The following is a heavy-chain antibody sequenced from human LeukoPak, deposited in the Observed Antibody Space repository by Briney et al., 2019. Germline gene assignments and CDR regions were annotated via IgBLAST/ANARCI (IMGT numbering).Heavy chain of an antibody. J-gene: IGHJ6*02. CDR2: TRNKAHSHTT. CDR1: GFTFSDHY. D-gene: IGHD3-3*01. CDR3: TRGSSGRTAHYNYGMDV. Sequence: GGSLRLSCAVSGFTFSDHYMDWVRQAPGKGLEWVGRTRNKAHSHTTEYAASVKGRFTISRDDSKNSLYLQMNSLKIEDTAVYYCTRGSSGRTAHYNYGMDVWGQGTTVTVSS. V-gene: IGHV3-72*01.